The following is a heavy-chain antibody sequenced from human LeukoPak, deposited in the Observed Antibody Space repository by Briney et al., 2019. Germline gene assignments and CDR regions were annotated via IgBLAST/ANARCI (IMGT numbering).Heavy chain of an antibody. D-gene: IGHD4-17*01. CDR2: IKSKTDDGTT. V-gene: IGHV3-15*01. J-gene: IGHJ4*02. CDR3: TTHFPVTTFY. Sequence: PGGSLRLSCAASGFTFSYAWMSWVRQAPGKGLEWVGRIKSKTDDGTTDYATPMKGRFTISRDDSKNTLYLQMNSLKTEDTAVYYCTTHFPVTTFYWGQGTLVTVSS. CDR1: GFTFSYAW.